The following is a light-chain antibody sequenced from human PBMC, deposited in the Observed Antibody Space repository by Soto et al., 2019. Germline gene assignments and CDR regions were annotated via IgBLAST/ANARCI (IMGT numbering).Light chain of an antibody. V-gene: IGLV4-69*01. CDR2: LNTDGSH. CDR3: QTWGAGPWV. J-gene: IGLJ3*02. Sequence: QSVLTQSPSASASLGASVKLTCTLSRGHSSHVIAWHQQQPEKGPRYLMKLNTDGSHSRGDGSPDRFSGSSSGAERYLTIASLQSEDEADYYCQTWGAGPWVFGGGTKLTVL. CDR1: RGHSSHV.